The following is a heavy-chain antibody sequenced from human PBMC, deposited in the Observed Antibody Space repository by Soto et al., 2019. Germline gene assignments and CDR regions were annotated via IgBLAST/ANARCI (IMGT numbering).Heavy chain of an antibody. Sequence: EVQLLESGGGLVQPGESLRLSCAASGFTFSSYAMSWVRQAPGKGLEWVSVISGSDDSTYYADSVKGRFTISRDNSKNTLYRQMNSLRAEDTAVYYCANRSSSSTFDYWGQGTLVTVSS. D-gene: IGHD6-6*01. CDR2: ISGSDDST. J-gene: IGHJ4*02. CDR3: ANRSSSSTFDY. CDR1: GFTFSSYA. V-gene: IGHV3-23*01.